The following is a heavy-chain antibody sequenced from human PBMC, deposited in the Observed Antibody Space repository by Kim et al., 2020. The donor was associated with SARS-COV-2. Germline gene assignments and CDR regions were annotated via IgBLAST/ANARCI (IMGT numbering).Heavy chain of an antibody. CDR1: GGSFSGYY. V-gene: IGHV4-34*01. CDR3: ARRLSQNSGWGSHYCDL. CDR2: INHSGRT. Sequence: SETLSLTCAVYGGSFSGYYWSWIRQPPGKGLEWIWEINHSGRTNYNPSLKSRVTISVDTSNNQFSLKLTSVTAADPAGYYCARRLSQNSGWGSHYCDLWG. J-gene: IGHJ2*01. D-gene: IGHD3-10*01.